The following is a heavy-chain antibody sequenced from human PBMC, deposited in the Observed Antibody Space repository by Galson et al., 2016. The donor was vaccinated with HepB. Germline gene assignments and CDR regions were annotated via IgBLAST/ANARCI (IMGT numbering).Heavy chain of an antibody. Sequence: SLRLSCAASGFTFSSYALHWVRQAPGKGLECMAVISYDEINKYYADSVKGRFTISRDNSKNTLYLQMNSLRADDTAVYYCARDQIRNEKYTYGCLRYWGQGTLVTVSS. V-gene: IGHV3-30-3*01. CDR1: GFTFSSYA. CDR2: ISYDEINK. J-gene: IGHJ4*02. CDR3: ARDQIRNEKYTYGCLRY. D-gene: IGHD5-18*01.